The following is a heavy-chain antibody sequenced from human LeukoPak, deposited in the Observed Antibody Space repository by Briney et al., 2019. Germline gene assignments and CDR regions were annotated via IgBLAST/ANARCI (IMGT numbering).Heavy chain of an antibody. CDR1: GYTLTELS. CDR3: ATGPPLSGSYYNWLDP. CDR2: FDPEDGET. D-gene: IGHD3-10*01. V-gene: IGHV1-24*01. J-gene: IGHJ5*02. Sequence: ASVKVSCKVSGYTLTELSMHWVRQAPGKGLEWMGGFDPEDGETIYAQKFQGRVTMTEDTSTDTAYMELSSLRSEDTAVYYCATGPPLSGSYYNWLDPWGQGTLVTVSS.